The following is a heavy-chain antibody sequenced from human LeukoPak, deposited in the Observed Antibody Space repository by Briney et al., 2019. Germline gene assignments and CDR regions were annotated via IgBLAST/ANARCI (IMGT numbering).Heavy chain of an antibody. Sequence: GGSLRLSCAASGFTFSSYSINWVRQAPGKGREWVSYISSISSTIYYAHSVKGRFTISRDNDKNSLYLQMNSLRDEDTAVYYCARDRYFDWSGGSFDYWGQGTLVTVYS. J-gene: IGHJ4*02. CDR1: GFTFSSYS. CDR3: ARDRYFDWSGGSFDY. V-gene: IGHV3-48*02. D-gene: IGHD3-9*01. CDR2: ISSISSTI.